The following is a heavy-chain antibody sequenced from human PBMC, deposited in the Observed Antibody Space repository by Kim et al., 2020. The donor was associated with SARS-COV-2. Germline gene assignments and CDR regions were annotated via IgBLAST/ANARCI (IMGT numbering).Heavy chain of an antibody. CDR2: IYTSGST. CDR3: ARDPYYYDSSGSTEDAFDI. V-gene: IGHV4-4*07. D-gene: IGHD3-22*01. CDR1: GGSISSYY. J-gene: IGHJ3*02. Sequence: SETLSLTCTVSGGSISSYYWSWIRQPAGKGLEWIGRIYTSGSTNYNPSLKSRVTMSVDTSKNQFSLKLSSVTAADTAVYYCARDPYYYDSSGSTEDAFDIWGQGTMVTVSS.